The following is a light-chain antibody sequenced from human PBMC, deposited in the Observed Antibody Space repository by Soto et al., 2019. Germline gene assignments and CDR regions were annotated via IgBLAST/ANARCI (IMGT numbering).Light chain of an antibody. CDR2: GVS. J-gene: IGKJ4*02. CDR1: QSVRSDY. V-gene: IGKV3-20*01. CDR3: QQYGNSPLT. Sequence: EIVLTQSPDTLSLSPGQRATLSCRASQSVRSDYFAWYQQKPGQAPRVIIFGVSTRATGVPDRFSGSGSGTDFTHTISRLEPEDFALYYCQQYGNSPLTFGGGTKVEIK.